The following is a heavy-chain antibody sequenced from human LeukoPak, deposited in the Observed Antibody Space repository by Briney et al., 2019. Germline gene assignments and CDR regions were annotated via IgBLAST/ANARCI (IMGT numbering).Heavy chain of an antibody. Sequence: GGFLRLSCAASGFTFSSFGMHWFRQAPGRGLEWVAVISHDGSNTFYADSVKGRFTIFRDNSRSLLFLQMNSLRTEDTATYFCAKCNWASYGSDFWGQGALVTVSS. D-gene: IGHD5-18*01. CDR3: AKCNWASYGSDF. CDR2: ISHDGSNT. J-gene: IGHJ4*02. V-gene: IGHV3-30*18. CDR1: GFTFSSFG.